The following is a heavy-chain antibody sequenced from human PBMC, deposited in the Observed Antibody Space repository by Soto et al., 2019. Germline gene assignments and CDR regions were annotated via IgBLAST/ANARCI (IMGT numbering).Heavy chain of an antibody. CDR2: IYYSGST. V-gene: IGHV4-59*01. D-gene: IGHD6-6*01. J-gene: IGHJ6*02. CDR1: GGSISSYY. Sequence: SETLSLTCTVSGGSISSYYWSWIRQPPGKGLEWIGYIYYSGSTNYNPSLKSRVTISVDTSKNQFSLKLSSVTAADTAVYYCARVPTSSPYYYGMDVWGQGTTVTVSS. CDR3: ARVPTSSPYYYGMDV.